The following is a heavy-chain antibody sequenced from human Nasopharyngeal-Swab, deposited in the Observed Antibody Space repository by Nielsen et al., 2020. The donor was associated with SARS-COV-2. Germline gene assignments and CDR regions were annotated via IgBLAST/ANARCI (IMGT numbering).Heavy chain of an antibody. Sequence: GESLKISCAASGFTFSDYYMSWIRQAPGTGLEWVSYISSSGSTIYYADSVKGRFTISRDNAKNSLYLQMNSLRAEDTAVYYCARDRGIAAAGTGFGNWFDPWGQGTLVTVSS. J-gene: IGHJ5*02. CDR1: GFTFSDYY. D-gene: IGHD6-13*01. V-gene: IGHV3-11*01. CDR3: ARDRGIAAAGTGFGNWFDP. CDR2: ISSSGSTI.